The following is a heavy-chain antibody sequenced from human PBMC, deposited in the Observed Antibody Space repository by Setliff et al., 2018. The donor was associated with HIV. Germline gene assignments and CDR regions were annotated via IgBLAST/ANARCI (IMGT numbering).Heavy chain of an antibody. CDR2: INPFGGTT. CDR1: ASRYSFTAYN. J-gene: IGHJ6*03. Sequence: ASVKVSCKASASRYSFTAYNMHWVRQAPGQGLEWMGIINPFGGTTTYAQKFQGRVTMTRDTSTSTVYMELTNLRSEDTAVYYCARDGSGDYQRLSFYYYMDVWGKGTTVTVSS. CDR3: ARDGSGDYQRLSFYYYMDV. D-gene: IGHD4-17*01. V-gene: IGHV1-46*01.